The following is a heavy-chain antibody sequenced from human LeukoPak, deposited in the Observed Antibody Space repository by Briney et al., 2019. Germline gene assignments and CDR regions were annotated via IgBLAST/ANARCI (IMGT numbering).Heavy chain of an antibody. Sequence: PGGSLRLSCAASGFTFSSYGMHWVRQAPGKGLEWVGNIKEDGNEDYYVDSVEGRFVIFRDNAKNSLYLQMHSLRAEDTAVYYCTRGDRGYAESLYWGRGTLVTVSS. CDR3: TRGDRGYAESLY. J-gene: IGHJ4*02. V-gene: IGHV3-7*02. D-gene: IGHD5-12*01. CDR2: IKEDGNED. CDR1: GFTFSSYG.